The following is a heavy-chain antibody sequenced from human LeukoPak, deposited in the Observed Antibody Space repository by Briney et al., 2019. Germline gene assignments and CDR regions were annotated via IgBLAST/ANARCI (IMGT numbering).Heavy chain of an antibody. CDR1: VGSISPSSYN. CDR2: IHYTGNT. J-gene: IGHJ4*02. CDR3: ARCDPYPKNPPDF. V-gene: IGHV4-39*01. Sequence: SETLSLTCTVSVGSISPSSYNGFGTRHPPGRGLEWFGSIHYTGNTYYNPSLKSRVTISVDTSKSQFSLKVTSVTAADTAVYYCARCDPYPKNPPDFWGQGTLVTVSS. D-gene: IGHD2-2*01.